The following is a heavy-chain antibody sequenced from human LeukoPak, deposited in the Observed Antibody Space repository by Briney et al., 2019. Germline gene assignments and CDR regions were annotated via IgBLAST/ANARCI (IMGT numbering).Heavy chain of an antibody. D-gene: IGHD4-17*01. CDR2: INPSGGST. CDR1: GYTFTSYY. V-gene: IGHV1-46*01. Sequence: ASVKVSCKASGYTFTSYYMHWVRQAPGQGLEWMGIINPSGGSTSYAQKFQGRVTMTRDMSTSTVYIELSSLRSEDTAVYYCARDAAQRTVTMGFGWFDPWGQGTLVTVSS. J-gene: IGHJ5*02. CDR3: ARDAAQRTVTMGFGWFDP.